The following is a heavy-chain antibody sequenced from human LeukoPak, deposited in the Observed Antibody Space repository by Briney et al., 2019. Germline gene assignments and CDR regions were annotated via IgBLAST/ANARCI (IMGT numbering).Heavy chain of an antibody. J-gene: IGHJ6*02. CDR1: GGSISSGGYS. V-gene: IGHV4-30-2*01. D-gene: IGHD2-8*02. CDR2: LYHTGST. Sequence: SETLSLTCAVSGGSISSGGYSWSWIRQPPGMGLEWIGYLYHTGSTYYNPSLKSRVTISVDRSKNQFSLKLNSVTAADTAVYYCARGVVSASAAMDVWGQGTAVTVSS. CDR3: ARGVVSASAAMDV.